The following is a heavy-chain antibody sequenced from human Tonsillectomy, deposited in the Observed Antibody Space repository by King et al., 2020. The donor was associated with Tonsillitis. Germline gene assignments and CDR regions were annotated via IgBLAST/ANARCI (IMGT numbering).Heavy chain of an antibody. CDR2: IYHTGTT. V-gene: IGHV4-38-2*01. J-gene: IGHJ4*02. D-gene: IGHD3-22*01. CDR3: ARRHQDYSDSSGYYSHFDY. Sequence: VQLQESGPGLVKPSETLSLTCGVSGYSISSGYYWGWSRQPPGKGLEWIGSIYHTGTTYYNPSLTSRVTISVDTSKNQFSLNLRSVTAADTAVYDCARRHQDYSDSSGYYSHFDYWGQGTLVTVSS. CDR1: GYSISSGYY.